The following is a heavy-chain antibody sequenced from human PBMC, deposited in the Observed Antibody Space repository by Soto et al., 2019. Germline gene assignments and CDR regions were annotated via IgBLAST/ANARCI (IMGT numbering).Heavy chain of an antibody. CDR2: IYHSGSA. V-gene: IGHV4-38-2*02. Sequence: SETLSLTCAVSGYSISSGYYWGWIRQPPGKGLEWIGSIYHSGSAYYNPSLKSRVTISVDTSKNQFSLKLSSVTAADTAVYYCARDERWLQSSFDYWGQGTLVTVSS. J-gene: IGHJ4*02. CDR1: GYSISSGYY. D-gene: IGHD5-12*01. CDR3: ARDERWLQSSFDY.